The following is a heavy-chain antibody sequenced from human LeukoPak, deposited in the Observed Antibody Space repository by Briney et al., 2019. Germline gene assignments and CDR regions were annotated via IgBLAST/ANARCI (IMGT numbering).Heavy chain of an antibody. CDR3: ATKQWLAPPPDS. Sequence: LPGGSLILSCAASGFTFSKYWMLWVRQAPGKGLESVSRINTDGTVTTYADSVKGRFTVSRDNADNTMFLQMNSVGDEDTAVYYCATKQWLAPPPDSWGQGTPVTVSS. D-gene: IGHD6-19*01. J-gene: IGHJ4*02. V-gene: IGHV3-74*01. CDR2: INTDGTVT. CDR1: GFTFSKYW.